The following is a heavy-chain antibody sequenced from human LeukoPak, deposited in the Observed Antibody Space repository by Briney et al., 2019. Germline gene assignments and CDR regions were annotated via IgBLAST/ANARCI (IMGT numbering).Heavy chain of an antibody. CDR2: IFYTGST. CDR1: GVSISGNH. V-gene: IGHV4-59*01. D-gene: IGHD3-10*01. Sequence: SETLSLTCTVSGVSISGNHWSWIRQPPGKGREWIVYIFYTGSTNYNPSLQSRVTILVDPSKNQFSLKLSSVTAADTAMYYCATSYWLSGFYYMDVWGKGTTVTISS. CDR3: ATSYWLSGFYYMDV. J-gene: IGHJ6*03.